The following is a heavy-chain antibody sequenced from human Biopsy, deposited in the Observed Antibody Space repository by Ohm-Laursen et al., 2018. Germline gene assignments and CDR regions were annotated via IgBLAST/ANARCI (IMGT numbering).Heavy chain of an antibody. J-gene: IGHJ6*02. D-gene: IGHD3-9*01. Sequence: ASVKVSCNASGYTFAGYYLHWVRQAPGHGLEWMGWINPNSGNANYAQSFQGRLTVTRDTSISTAYMELTSLTFDDTAIYYCARAPAYPSIDGYYGLDLWGQGTTVIVSS. CDR3: ARAPAYPSIDGYYGLDL. CDR2: INPNSGNA. V-gene: IGHV1-2*02. CDR1: GYTFAGYY.